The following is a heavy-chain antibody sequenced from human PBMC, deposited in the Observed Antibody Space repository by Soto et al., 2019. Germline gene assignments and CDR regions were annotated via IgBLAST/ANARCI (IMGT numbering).Heavy chain of an antibody. D-gene: IGHD6-13*01. CDR3: ASYREQLVLYGMDV. J-gene: IGHJ6*02. Sequence: QVQLVQSGAEVKKPGASVKVSCKASGYTFTSYVISWVRQAPGQGLEWMGWISAYNGNTNNAQKLKGRVTMTTDTSTSTAYMELRSLRSDATAVYYCASYREQLVLYGMDVWGQGTTVTVSS. V-gene: IGHV1-18*01. CDR1: GYTFTSYV. CDR2: ISAYNGNT.